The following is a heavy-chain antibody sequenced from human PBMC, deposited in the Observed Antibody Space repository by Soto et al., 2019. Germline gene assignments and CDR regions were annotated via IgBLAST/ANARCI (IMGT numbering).Heavy chain of an antibody. Sequence: ASVKVSCKTSGGTFSSYASSWVRQAPGQGLEWMGGIIPIFGTANYAQKFQGRVTITADESTSTAYMELSSLRSEDTAVYYCARGGYSYGGYYYYGMDVWGQGTTVTVSS. CDR2: IIPIFGTA. J-gene: IGHJ6*02. V-gene: IGHV1-69*13. D-gene: IGHD5-18*01. CDR3: ARGGYSYGGYYYYGMDV. CDR1: GGTFSSYA.